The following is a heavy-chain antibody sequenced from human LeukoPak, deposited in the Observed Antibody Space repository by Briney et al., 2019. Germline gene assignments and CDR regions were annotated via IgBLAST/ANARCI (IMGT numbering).Heavy chain of an antibody. V-gene: IGHV3-20*04. Sequence: GGSLRLSCAASGCKFSDYGMSWVRQAPGKGLEWVSGINWNADSTGYADSVKGRFTISKDNAKNSLFLQMNSLRAEHTAMYYCARAILSDPKYYGMDVWGQGTPVTVSS. J-gene: IGHJ6*02. CDR2: INWNADST. D-gene: IGHD2/OR15-2a*01. CDR1: GCKFSDYG. CDR3: ARAILSDPKYYGMDV.